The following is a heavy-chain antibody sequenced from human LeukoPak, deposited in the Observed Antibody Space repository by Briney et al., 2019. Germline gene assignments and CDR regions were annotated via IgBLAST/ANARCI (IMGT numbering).Heavy chain of an antibody. D-gene: IGHD3-9*01. CDR3: ARDRYDILTGYYHPYYYYYMDV. CDR2: MNPNSGNT. Sequence: GASVKVSCKASGYTFTSYDINWVRQATGQGLEWMGWMNPNSGNTGYAQKFQGRVTIIRNTSISTAYMELSSLRSEDTAVYYCARDRYDILTGYYHPYYYYYMDVWGKGTTVTVSS. J-gene: IGHJ6*03. V-gene: IGHV1-8*03. CDR1: GYTFTSYD.